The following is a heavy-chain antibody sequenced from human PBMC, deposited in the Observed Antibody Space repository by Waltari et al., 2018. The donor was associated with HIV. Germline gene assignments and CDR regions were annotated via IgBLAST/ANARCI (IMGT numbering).Heavy chain of an antibody. Sequence: QVQLVQSGAEVRKPGSSVQASCKTAGRTFATCSIHWVRQAPGQGLEWMGRIVPTSDKPNYAQKSQGRVTITADRSTGTVYLEVTNLRPADTAIYYCATARETMGVDFDYWGQGTLITVSS. V-gene: IGHV1-69*02. CDR3: ATARETMGVDFDY. J-gene: IGHJ4*02. CDR2: IVPTSDKP. D-gene: IGHD3-10*01. CDR1: GRTFATCS.